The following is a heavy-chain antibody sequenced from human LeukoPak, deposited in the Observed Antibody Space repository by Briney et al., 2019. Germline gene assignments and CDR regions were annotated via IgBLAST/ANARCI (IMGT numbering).Heavy chain of an antibody. Sequence: GGSLRLSCAASGFTFTTYAMSWVRQAPGKGLEWVSTISDSGASTYYADSVKGRFTISRDNSKNTLYLQMNSLRAEDTAVYYCAKSHSVGYRGYFDYWGQGTLVTVSS. J-gene: IGHJ4*02. CDR3: AKSHSVGYRGYFDY. V-gene: IGHV3-23*01. D-gene: IGHD5-12*01. CDR2: ISDSGAST. CDR1: GFTFTTYA.